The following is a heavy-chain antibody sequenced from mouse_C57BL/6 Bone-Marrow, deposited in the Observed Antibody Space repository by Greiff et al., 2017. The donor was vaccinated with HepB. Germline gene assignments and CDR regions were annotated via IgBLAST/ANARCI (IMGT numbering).Heavy chain of an antibody. D-gene: IGHD2-5*01. V-gene: IGHV1-69*01. Sequence: QVQLQQPGAELVMPGASVKLSCKASGYTFTSYWMHWVKQRPGQGLEWIGEIDPSDSYTKYNQKLKGKSTLTVDKSSSTAYMQLSSLTSEDSAVYYCARGNSNYSRFAYWGQGTLVTVSA. CDR1: GYTFTSYW. CDR3: ARGNSNYSRFAY. CDR2: IDPSDSYT. J-gene: IGHJ3*01.